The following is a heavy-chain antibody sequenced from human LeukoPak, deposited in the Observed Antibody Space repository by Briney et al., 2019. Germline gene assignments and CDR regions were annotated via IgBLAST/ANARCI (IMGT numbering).Heavy chain of an antibody. CDR3: AKYCSTTSCYYLDY. CDR2: IYYSGGT. CDR1: GGPISSSSYY. Sequence: SETLSLTCTVSGGPISSSSYYWGWIRQPPGKGLEWIGSIYYSGGTYYNPSLKSRVTISVDTSKNQFSLKLSSVTAADTAVYYCAKYCSTTSCYYLDYWGQGILVTVSS. J-gene: IGHJ4*02. D-gene: IGHD2-2*01. V-gene: IGHV4-39*07.